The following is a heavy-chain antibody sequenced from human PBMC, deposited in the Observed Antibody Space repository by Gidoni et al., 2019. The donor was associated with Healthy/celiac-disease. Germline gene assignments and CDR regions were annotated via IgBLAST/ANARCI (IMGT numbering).Heavy chain of an antibody. V-gene: IGHV3-15*01. CDR2: IKSKTDGGTT. CDR3: TTDSWGIVGATSHEYFQH. Sequence: EVQLVETGGGVVKPGGSLRLSCADSGFTFGKAWMRWVRQAPGKGLEWVGRIKSKTDGGTTDYSAPVKGRFTIARDDSKNTLYLQMNSLKTEDTAVYYCTTDSWGIVGATSHEYFQHWVQGTLVTVSA. D-gene: IGHD1-26*01. CDR1: GFTFGKAW. J-gene: IGHJ1*01.